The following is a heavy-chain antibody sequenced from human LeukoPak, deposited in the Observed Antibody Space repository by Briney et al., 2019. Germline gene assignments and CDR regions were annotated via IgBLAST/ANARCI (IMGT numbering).Heavy chain of an antibody. CDR3: ARAIAVAAFDY. CDR2: INPNSGDT. V-gene: IGHV1-2*02. J-gene: IGHJ4*02. Sequence: AAVQVSCNASGYTFTGYYMHWVRQAPGQRLEGMGWINPNSGDTNYAQTFQGRVTMTRDTSISTAYMELSRLRSDDTAVYYCARAIAVAAFDYWGQGTLLTVS. D-gene: IGHD6-19*01. CDR1: GYTFTGYY.